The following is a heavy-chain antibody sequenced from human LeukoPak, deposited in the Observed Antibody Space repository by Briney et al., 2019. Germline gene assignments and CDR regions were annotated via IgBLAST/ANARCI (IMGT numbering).Heavy chain of an antibody. CDR2: INPNSGGT. Sequence: ASVKVSCKASGYTFTGYYMHWVRQAPGQGLEWMGWINPNSGGTNYAQKFQGRVTMTRDTSISTAYMELSRLRSDDTAVYYCAADRLYYYGSGSYYNVLYYYYGMDVWGQGTTVTVSS. D-gene: IGHD3-10*01. CDR1: GYTFTGYY. CDR3: AADRLYYYGSGSYYNVLYYYYGMDV. J-gene: IGHJ6*02. V-gene: IGHV1-2*02.